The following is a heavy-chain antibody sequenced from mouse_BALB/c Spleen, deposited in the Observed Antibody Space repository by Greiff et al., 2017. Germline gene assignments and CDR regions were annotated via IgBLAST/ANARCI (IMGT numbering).Heavy chain of an antibody. CDR1: GFTFSSFG. V-gene: IGHV5-17*02. D-gene: IGHD2-14*01. CDR3: ARGEVSY. J-gene: IGHJ3*01. Sequence: EVKLMESGGGLVQPGGSRKLSCAASGFTFSSFGMHWVRQAPEKGLEWVAYISSGSSTIYYADTVKGRFTISRDNPKNTLFLQMTSLRSEDTAMYYCARGEVSYWGQGTLVTVSA. CDR2: ISSGSSTI.